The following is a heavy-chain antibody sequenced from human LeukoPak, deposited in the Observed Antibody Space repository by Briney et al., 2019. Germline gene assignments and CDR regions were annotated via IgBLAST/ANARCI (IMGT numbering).Heavy chain of an antibody. V-gene: IGHV4-59*01. CDR3: ARDPQGDDAFDI. CDR2: IYYSGST. Sequence: SETLSLTCTVSGGSISSYYWSWIRQPPGKGLEWIGYIYYSGSTNYNPSLKSRVTISVDTSKNQFSLKLSSVTAADAAVYYCARDPQGDDAFDIWGQGQWSPSLQ. D-gene: IGHD2-21*01. J-gene: IGHJ3*02. CDR1: GGSISSYY.